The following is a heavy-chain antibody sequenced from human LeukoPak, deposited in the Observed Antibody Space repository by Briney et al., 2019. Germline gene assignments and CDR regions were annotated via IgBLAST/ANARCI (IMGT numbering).Heavy chain of an antibody. J-gene: IGHJ4*02. CDR3: AKDPVVYHGGSGWHYFDY. CDR1: RFTFSSYA. CDR2: IGGTGDKT. D-gene: IGHD6-19*01. V-gene: IGHV3-23*01. Sequence: GGSLRLSCAASRFTFSSYAMSWVRQAPGRGLEWVSTIGGTGDKTYYADSVQGRFTISRDNSMDTLYRQMNSLKAEDTAVYYCAKDPVVYHGGSGWHYFDYWGQGTLVTVSS.